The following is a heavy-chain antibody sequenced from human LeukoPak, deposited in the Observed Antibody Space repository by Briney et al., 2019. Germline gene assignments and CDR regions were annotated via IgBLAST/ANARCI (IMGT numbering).Heavy chain of an antibody. Sequence: QPGGSLRLSCAASGFTFSSYAMRWVRQAPGKGLEWVAVISYDGSNKYYADSVKGRFTISRDNSKNTLYLQMNSLRAEDTAVYYCARDPSTAMVTIFDYWGQGTLVTVSS. V-gene: IGHV3-30*04. CDR2: ISYDGSNK. J-gene: IGHJ4*02. CDR3: ARDPSTAMVTIFDY. CDR1: GFTFSSYA. D-gene: IGHD5-18*01.